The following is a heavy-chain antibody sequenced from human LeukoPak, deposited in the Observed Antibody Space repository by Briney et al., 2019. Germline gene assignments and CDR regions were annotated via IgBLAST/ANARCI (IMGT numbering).Heavy chain of an antibody. CDR3: ARDEVGAPPIDY. Sequence: GGSLRLSCEASGFAFSSHWMHWVRQAPGKGLVWVSNINGDGGSTGHADSVKGRFTTSRDNAKNTLYLHMNSLRVEDTAVYYCARDEVGAPPIDYWGQGALVTVSS. D-gene: IGHD1-26*01. CDR2: INGDGGST. J-gene: IGHJ4*02. CDR1: GFAFSSHW. V-gene: IGHV3-74*01.